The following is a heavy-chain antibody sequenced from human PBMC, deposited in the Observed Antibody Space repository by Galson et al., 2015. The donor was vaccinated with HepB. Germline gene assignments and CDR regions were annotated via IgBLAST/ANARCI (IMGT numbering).Heavy chain of an antibody. CDR1: GFTFSSYG. D-gene: IGHD5-12*01. Sequence: SLRLSCAASGFTFSSYGMHWVRQAPGKGLEWVAFIRYDGSNKYYADSVKGRFTISRDNSKNTLYLQMNSLRAEDTAVYYCAKDGDRGYDLYYYYYGMDVWGQGTTVTVSS. CDR3: AKDGDRGYDLYYYYYGMDV. CDR2: IRYDGSNK. J-gene: IGHJ6*02. V-gene: IGHV3-30*02.